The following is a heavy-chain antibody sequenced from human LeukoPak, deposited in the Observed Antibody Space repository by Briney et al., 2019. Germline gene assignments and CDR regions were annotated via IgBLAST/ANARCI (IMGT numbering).Heavy chain of an antibody. CDR2: IYYSGST. Sequence: KASETLSLTCSVSGGSIRSGSHYWGWIRQPPGKGLEWIGNIYYSGSTNYNPSLKSRVTISVDTSKNQFSLKLSSVTAADTAVYYCARCVVGATTPFDYWGQGTLVTVSS. J-gene: IGHJ4*02. V-gene: IGHV4-61*01. D-gene: IGHD1-26*01. CDR1: GGSIRSGSHY. CDR3: ARCVVGATTPFDY.